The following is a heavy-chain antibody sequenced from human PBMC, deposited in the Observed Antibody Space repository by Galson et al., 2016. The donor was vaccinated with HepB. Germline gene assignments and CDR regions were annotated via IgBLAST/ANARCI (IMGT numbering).Heavy chain of an antibody. D-gene: IGHD2-21*02. Sequence: TLSLTCTVSRGSISSSGYYWNWIRQHPGKGLEWIGYIYYTGSTYYNPSPKSRVTMSVDTSKNQFSLNLSSVTAADTAVYYCARDQRVTGARGAFDNWGQGRMVTVST. CDR1: RGSISSSGYY. V-gene: IGHV4-31*03. CDR2: IYYTGST. CDR3: ARDQRVTGARGAFDN. J-gene: IGHJ3*02.